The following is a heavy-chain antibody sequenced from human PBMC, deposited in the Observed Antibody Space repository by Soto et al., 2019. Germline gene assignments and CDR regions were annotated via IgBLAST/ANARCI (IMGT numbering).Heavy chain of an antibody. CDR1: DDSVRSGSFY. CDR3: ARVKRSTSRFDP. CDR2: VYYSGST. J-gene: IGHJ5*02. Sequence: PLEILSLTCPVSDDSVRSGSFYRSWIRQPPGKGLEWIGYVYYSGSTSYNPSLKSRVTISRDTSKNQFSLDLNSVTPADTAVYYCARVKRSTSRFDPWGQGTRVTVSS. V-gene: IGHV4-61*01. D-gene: IGHD1-26*01.